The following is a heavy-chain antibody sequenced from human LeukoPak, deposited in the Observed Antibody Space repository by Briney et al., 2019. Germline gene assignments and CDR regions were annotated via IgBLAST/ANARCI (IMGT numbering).Heavy chain of an antibody. CDR3: ARSSALNDYGDI. D-gene: IGHD4-17*01. V-gene: IGHV1-18*01. J-gene: IGHJ4*02. CDR1: GYTFTSYG. Sequence: ASVKVSCKASGYTFTSYGISWVRQAPGQGLEWMGWISAYNGNTNYAQKLQGRVTMTTDTSTSTAYMELRSLRSDDTAVYYRARSSALNDYGDIWGQGTLVTVSS. CDR2: ISAYNGNT.